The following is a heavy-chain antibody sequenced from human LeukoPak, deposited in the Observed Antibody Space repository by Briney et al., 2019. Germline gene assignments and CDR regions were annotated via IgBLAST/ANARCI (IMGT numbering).Heavy chain of an antibody. CDR3: ARVDYYDSSGYWSYYYYGMDV. V-gene: IGHV3-66*01. J-gene: IGHJ6*02. CDR1: GFTVSSNY. Sequence: PGGSLRLSCAASGFTVSSNYMSWVRQAPGKGLEWVSVIYSGGSTYYADSVEGRFTISRDNSKNTLYLQMNSLRAEDTAVYYCARVDYYDSSGYWSYYYYGMDVWGQGTTVTVSS. D-gene: IGHD3-22*01. CDR2: IYSGGST.